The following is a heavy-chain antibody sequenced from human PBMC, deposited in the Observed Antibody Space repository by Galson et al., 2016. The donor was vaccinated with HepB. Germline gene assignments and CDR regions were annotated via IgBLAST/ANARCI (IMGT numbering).Heavy chain of an antibody. CDR3: AKAGYNSHERNNRFDS. CDR1: GFTFSSFA. CDR2: VSGSGGST. V-gene: IGHV3-23*01. Sequence: SLRLSCAASGFTFSSFAMYWVRQAPGKGLEWLSSVSGSGGSTCYADSVRGRFIISRDSSENTLYLQMNTLRGDDTALYYCAKAGYNSHERNNRFDSWGQGTLVTVSS. D-gene: IGHD1-20*01. J-gene: IGHJ5*01.